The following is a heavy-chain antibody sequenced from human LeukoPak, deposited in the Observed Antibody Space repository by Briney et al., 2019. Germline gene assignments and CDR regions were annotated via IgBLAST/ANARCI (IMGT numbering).Heavy chain of an antibody. CDR1: GGSISSSSYY. CDR3: ARNRITMVRGVISWFDP. J-gene: IGHJ5*02. D-gene: IGHD3-10*01. V-gene: IGHV4-39*01. Sequence: PSETLSLTCTVSGGSISSSSYYWGWIRQPPGKGLEWIGSIYYSGSTYYNPSLKSRVTISVDTSKNQFSLKLSSVTAADTAVYYCARNRITMVRGVISWFDPWGQGTLVTVSS. CDR2: IYYSGST.